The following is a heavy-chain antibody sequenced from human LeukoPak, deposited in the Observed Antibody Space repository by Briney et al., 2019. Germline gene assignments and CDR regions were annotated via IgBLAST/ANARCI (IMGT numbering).Heavy chain of an antibody. CDR1: GYTFTSYG. V-gene: IGHV1-18*01. J-gene: IGHJ6*02. D-gene: IGHD1-26*01. CDR3: ASNVGATSYYGMDV. Sequence: ASVKVSCKASGYTFTSYGISWVRQAPGQGLEWMGWISAYNGNTNYAQKLQGRVTMTTVTSTSTAYMELRSLRSDDTAVYYCASNVGATSYYGMDVWGQGTTVTVSS. CDR2: ISAYNGNT.